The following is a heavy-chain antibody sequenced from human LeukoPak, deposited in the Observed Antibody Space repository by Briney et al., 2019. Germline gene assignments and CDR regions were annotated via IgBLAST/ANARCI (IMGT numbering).Heavy chain of an antibody. CDR3: ARLEMLVRGRSFDY. J-gene: IGHJ4*02. V-gene: IGHV4-39*01. D-gene: IGHD3-10*01. CDR2: IYYSGST. CDR1: GGSISSSSYY. Sequence: PSETLSLTCTVSGGSISSSSYYWGWIRQPPGKGLEWIGSIYYSGSTYYNPSLKSRVTISVDTSKNQFFLKLSSVTAADTAVYYCARLEMLVRGRSFDYWGQGTLVTVSS.